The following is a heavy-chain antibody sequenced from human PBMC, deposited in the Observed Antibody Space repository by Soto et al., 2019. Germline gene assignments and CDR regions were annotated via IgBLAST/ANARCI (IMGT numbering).Heavy chain of an antibody. CDR1: GFSFSSYA. V-gene: IGHV3-23*01. CDR3: AILDSSTWYTGYYFDY. Sequence: PGGSLRLSCAASGFSFSSYAMSWVRQAPGKGLEWVSAFSDGGTNTYYTDSVKGRFTISRDNSKNTMFLQMNSLRAEDTAVYYCAILDSSTWYTGYYFDYWGQGTLVTVSS. D-gene: IGHD6-13*01. CDR2: FSDGGTNT. J-gene: IGHJ4*02.